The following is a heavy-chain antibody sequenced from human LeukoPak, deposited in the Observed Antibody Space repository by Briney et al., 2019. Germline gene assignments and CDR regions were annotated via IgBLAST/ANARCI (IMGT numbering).Heavy chain of an antibody. J-gene: IGHJ4*02. CDR3: VRTTVVAKYFDY. CDR2: IYYSGST. V-gene: IGHV4-31*03. D-gene: IGHD4-23*01. Sequence: PSETLSLTCTVSGGSISSGGYYWSWIRQHPGKGLEWIGYIYYSGSTYYNPSLKSRVIISVDTSKNQFSLKLSSVTAADTAVYYCVRTTVVAKYFDYWGQGTLVTVSS. CDR1: GGSISSGGYY.